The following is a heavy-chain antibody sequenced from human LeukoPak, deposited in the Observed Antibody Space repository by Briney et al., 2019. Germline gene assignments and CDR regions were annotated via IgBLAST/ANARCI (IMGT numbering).Heavy chain of an antibody. Sequence: GGSLSLSCVASGFTFSHYSMNWVRQAPGKGLEWVAVIWYDGSNKYYADSVKGRFTISRDNSKNTLYLQMNSLRAEDTAVYYCARDRYCSSTSCSREAWFDPWGQGTLVTVSS. D-gene: IGHD2-2*01. V-gene: IGHV3-33*08. J-gene: IGHJ5*02. CDR1: GFTFSHYS. CDR3: ARDRYCSSTSCSREAWFDP. CDR2: IWYDGSNK.